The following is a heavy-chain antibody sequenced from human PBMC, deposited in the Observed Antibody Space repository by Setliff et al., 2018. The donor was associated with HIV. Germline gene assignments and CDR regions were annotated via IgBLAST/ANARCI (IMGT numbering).Heavy chain of an antibody. D-gene: IGHD5-12*01. CDR2: ITGSSSYT. Sequence: GGSLRLSCAASGFTFSGYYMSWIRQAPGKGLEWVSYITGSSSYTNYADSVKGRFTISRDNAKNSLYLQMNSLRAEDTAVYYCARVMIGYSGYDAFDYWGQGTLVTVSS. CDR3: ARVMIGYSGYDAFDY. J-gene: IGHJ4*02. V-gene: IGHV3-11*05. CDR1: GFTFSGYY.